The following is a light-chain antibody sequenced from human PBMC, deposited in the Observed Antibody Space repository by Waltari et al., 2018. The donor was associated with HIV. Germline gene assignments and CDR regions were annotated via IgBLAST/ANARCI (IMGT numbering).Light chain of an antibody. CDR1: TSNIGSNY. CDR3: ASWDASLDGWV. V-gene: IGLV1-47*01. Sequence: QSLLTQPPSASGTPGQRVTISCSGSTSNIGSNYVYWYQQLPETAPKLLIYRDNQRPSGVPDRFSGSKSGTSASLAISGLRSDDEAKFICASWDASLDGWVFGGGTQLTVL. CDR2: RDN. J-gene: IGLJ3*02.